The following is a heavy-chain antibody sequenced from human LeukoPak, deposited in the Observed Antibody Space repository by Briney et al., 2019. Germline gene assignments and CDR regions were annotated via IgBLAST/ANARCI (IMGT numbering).Heavy chain of an antibody. V-gene: IGHV4-34*01. CDR3: ARGGYSYGYAYYYYYYMDV. Sequence: PSETLSLTCAVYGGSFSGYYWSWIRQPPGKGLEWIGEINHSGSTNYNPSLKSRVTISVDTSKNQFSLKLSSVTAADTAVYYCARGGYSYGYAYYYYYYMDVWGKGTTVTVSS. J-gene: IGHJ6*03. D-gene: IGHD5-18*01. CDR1: GGSFSGYY. CDR2: INHSGST.